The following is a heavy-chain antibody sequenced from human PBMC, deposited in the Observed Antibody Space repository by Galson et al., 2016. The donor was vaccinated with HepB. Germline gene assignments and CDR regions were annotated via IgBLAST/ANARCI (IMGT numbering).Heavy chain of an antibody. V-gene: IGHV3-30*04. D-gene: IGHD5-18*01. CDR3: AREYSYGYYYFYGVDV. J-gene: IGHJ6*02. CDR2: ISYDGSNK. CDR1: GFTFSYYA. Sequence: SLRLSCAVSGFTFSYYAIHWVRQAPGKGLEWVAVISYDGSNKYYADSVKGRFTISRDNAKNSLYLQMNSLRAEDTAVYYCAREYSYGYYYFYGVDVWGQGTTVTASS.